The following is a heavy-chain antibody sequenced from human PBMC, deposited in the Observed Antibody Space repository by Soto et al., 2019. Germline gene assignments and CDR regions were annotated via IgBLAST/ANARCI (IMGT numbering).Heavy chain of an antibody. CDR2: ISSSSSYI. D-gene: IGHD3-10*01. CDR1: GFTFSSYS. CDR3: ARDPYYYGSGSYLGAAAFDI. J-gene: IGHJ3*02. Sequence: GGSLRLSCAASGFTFSSYSMNWVRQAPGKGLEWVSSISSSSSYIYYADSVKGRFTISRDNAKNSLYLQMNSLRAEDTAVYYCARDPYYYGSGSYLGAAAFDIWGQGTMVTVSS. V-gene: IGHV3-21*01.